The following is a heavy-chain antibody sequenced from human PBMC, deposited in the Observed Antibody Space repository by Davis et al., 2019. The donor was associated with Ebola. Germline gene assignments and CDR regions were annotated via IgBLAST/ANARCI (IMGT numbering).Heavy chain of an antibody. V-gene: IGHV5-51*01. CDR1: GYSFTSYW. CDR3: ARPEGYCSGGSCYPDAFDI. D-gene: IGHD2-15*01. CDR2: IYPGDSDT. J-gene: IGHJ3*02. Sequence: PGGSLRLSCKGSGYSFTSYWIGWVRQMPGKGLEWMGIIYPGDSDTRYSPSFQGQVTISADKSISTAYLQWGSLKASDTAMDYCARPEGYCSGGSCYPDAFDIWGQGTMVTVSS.